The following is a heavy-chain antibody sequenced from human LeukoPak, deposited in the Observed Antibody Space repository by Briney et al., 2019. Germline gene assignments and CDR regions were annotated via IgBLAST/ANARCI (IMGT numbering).Heavy chain of an antibody. CDR1: GYSISSGYY. CDR2: IYHSGST. CDR3: ATREDYGDFDWYFDL. J-gene: IGHJ2*01. Sequence: PSETLSLTCAVSGYSISSGYYWGWIRQPPGKGLEWIGSIYHSGSTYYNPSLKSRVTISVDTSKNQFSLKLSSVTAADTAVNYCATREDYGDFDWYFDLWGGRTLATVSS. V-gene: IGHV4-38-2*01. D-gene: IGHD4-17*01.